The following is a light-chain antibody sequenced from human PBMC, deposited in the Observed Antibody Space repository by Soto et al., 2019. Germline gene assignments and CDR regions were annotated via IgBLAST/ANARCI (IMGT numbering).Light chain of an antibody. CDR3: KSYSVSNTYV. CDR1: KSDIGVYDF. J-gene: IGLJ1*01. CDR2: EVV. V-gene: IGLV2-8*01. Sequence: QSVLTQPPSASWSPGQSVTIYCTGTKSDIGVYDFVSWYQHHPGKAPRLIIYEVVQRPSGVPYRFSGSKSGNTASLTVSGLQAADEADYFCKSYSVSNTYVFGSGTKLTVL.